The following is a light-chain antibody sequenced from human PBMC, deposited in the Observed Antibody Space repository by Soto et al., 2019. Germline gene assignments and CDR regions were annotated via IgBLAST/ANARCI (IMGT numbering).Light chain of an antibody. Sequence: EIVLTQFPDTLSLSPGERATLSCRASQSVSSSSLAWYQQRRGQAPRLLIHGASSRATGIPDRFSGSGSGTDFTLTISSLEPEDFAVYYCQQYGSSGRTFGQGTKVDIK. CDR1: QSVSSSS. J-gene: IGKJ1*01. CDR3: QQYGSSGRT. CDR2: GAS. V-gene: IGKV3-20*01.